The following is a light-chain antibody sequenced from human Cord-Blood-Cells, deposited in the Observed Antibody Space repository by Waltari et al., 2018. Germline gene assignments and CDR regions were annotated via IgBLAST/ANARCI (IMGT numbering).Light chain of an antibody. CDR2: DVS. CDR1: SSDVGGYHY. J-gene: IGLJ2*01. CDR3: SSYTSSSTVV. Sequence: QSALTQPASVSGSPGQSITISCTGTSSDVGGYHYFSWYQQHPGKAPKLMIYDVSNRPSGVSNRCSGSKSGNTASLTISGLQAEDEADYYCSSYTSSSTVVFGGGTKLTVL. V-gene: IGLV2-14*01.